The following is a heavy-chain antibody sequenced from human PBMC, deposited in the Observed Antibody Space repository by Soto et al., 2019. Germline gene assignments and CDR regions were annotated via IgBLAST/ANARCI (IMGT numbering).Heavy chain of an antibody. CDR1: GFTFSSYS. Sequence: EVQLVESGGGLVQPGGSLRLSCAASGFTFSSYSMHWVRQAPGKGLEWVSYIRTSSSTIYYADSVKGRFTITRHNAKNSLYLEMTRLRAEDTVVYYYARDGATVTRTYYYYMDVLGKGTTVTVSS. CDR2: IRTSSSTI. J-gene: IGHJ6*03. D-gene: IGHD4-17*01. CDR3: ARDGATVTRTYYYYMDV. V-gene: IGHV3-48*01.